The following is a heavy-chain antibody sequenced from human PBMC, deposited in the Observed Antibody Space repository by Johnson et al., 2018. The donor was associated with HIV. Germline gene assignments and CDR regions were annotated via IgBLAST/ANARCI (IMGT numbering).Heavy chain of an antibody. V-gene: IGHV3-9*01. J-gene: IGHJ3*02. CDR1: GFTFDDYA. CDR2: ISRNSGSL. CDR3: AKVPDLLNWEANAFDI. Sequence: VQLVESGGGLVQPGRSLRLSCAASGFTFDDYAMHWVRQAPGKGLEWVSGISRNSGSLGYADSVKGRFTISRDNAKNSLYLQMNSLRAEDTALYYCAKVPDLLNWEANAFDIWGQGTMVTVSS. D-gene: IGHD7-27*01.